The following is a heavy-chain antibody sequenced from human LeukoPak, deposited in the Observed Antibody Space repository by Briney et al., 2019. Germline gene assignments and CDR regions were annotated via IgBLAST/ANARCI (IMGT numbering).Heavy chain of an antibody. D-gene: IGHD5-18*01. V-gene: IGHV4-4*07. Sequence: AESLSLTCTVSGGSISSYYWSWIRQPAGKGLEWIGRSYTSGSTNYNPSLKSRVTMSVDTSKNQFSLKLSSVTAADTAVYYCARDGDSYGPTYLYYMDVWGKGTTVSV. CDR2: SYTSGST. CDR1: GGSISSYY. J-gene: IGHJ6*03. CDR3: ARDGDSYGPTYLYYMDV.